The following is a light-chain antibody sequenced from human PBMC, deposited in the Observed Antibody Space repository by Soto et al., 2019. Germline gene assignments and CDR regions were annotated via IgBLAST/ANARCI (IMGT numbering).Light chain of an antibody. V-gene: IGKV1-39*01. J-gene: IGKJ4*01. CDR3: QQSYSTPLT. Sequence: DIQMTQSPSSLSASVGDRVTITCRASQSISSYLNWYQQKPGKAPKLLIYAASSSQSGVPSRFSGSRSGTDFTITISSLQPEDFATYYSQQSYSTPLTFGGGTKVEIK. CDR2: AAS. CDR1: QSISSY.